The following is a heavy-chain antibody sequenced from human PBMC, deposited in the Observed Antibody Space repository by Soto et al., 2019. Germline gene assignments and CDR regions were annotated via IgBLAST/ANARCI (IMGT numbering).Heavy chain of an antibody. V-gene: IGHV1-24*01. J-gene: IGHJ3*02. CDR3: ATGVRGIAVAGKAEAFDI. Sequence: ASVKVSCKVSGYTLTELSMHWVRQAPGKGLEWMGGFDPEDGETIYAQKFQGRVTMTEDTSTDTAYMELSSLRSEDTAVYYCATGVRGIAVAGKAEAFDIWGQGTMVTVSS. CDR1: GYTLTELS. CDR2: FDPEDGET. D-gene: IGHD6-19*01.